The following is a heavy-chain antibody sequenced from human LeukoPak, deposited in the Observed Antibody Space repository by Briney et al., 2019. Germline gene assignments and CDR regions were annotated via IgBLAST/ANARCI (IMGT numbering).Heavy chain of an antibody. Sequence: ASVKVSCKASGYTFTSYDINWVRQATGQGLEWMGWMNPNSGNTGYAQKFQGRVTMTRNTSISTAYMELSSLRSEDTAVYYCARELGYCSGGSCYRWFDPWGQGTLVTVSS. J-gene: IGHJ5*02. CDR3: ARELGYCSGGSCYRWFDP. CDR1: GYTFTSYD. CDR2: MNPNSGNT. V-gene: IGHV1-8*01. D-gene: IGHD2-15*01.